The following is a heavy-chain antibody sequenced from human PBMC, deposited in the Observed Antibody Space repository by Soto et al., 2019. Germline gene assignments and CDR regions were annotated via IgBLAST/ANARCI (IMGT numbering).Heavy chain of an antibody. J-gene: IGHJ6*02. V-gene: IGHV4-4*02. CDR3: ARDQGLGLTTIYGMDG. Sequence: SETLSLTCAVSGGSISSGNWWSWVRQPPGKGLEWIGEIYHSGSTNYNPSLKSRVTISVDKSKNQFSLKLSSVTAADTAVYYCARDQGLGLTTIYGMDGWGQGTTVPVSS. CDR1: GGSISSGNW. D-gene: IGHD4-4*01. CDR2: IYHSGST.